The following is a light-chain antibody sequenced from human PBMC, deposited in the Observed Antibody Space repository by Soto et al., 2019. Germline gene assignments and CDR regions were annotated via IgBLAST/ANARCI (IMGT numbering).Light chain of an antibody. CDR2: SNN. J-gene: IGLJ1*01. V-gene: IGLV1-47*02. CDR3: AAWDDRRSGLYV. CDR1: SSNIGSNY. Sequence: QSVLTQPPSASGTPGQRVTISCSGSSSNIGSNYVFWYQQLPGTAPKLLIYSNNQRPSGVPDRFSGSKSGTSASLAISGLRSEDEADYYCAAWDDRRSGLYVFGTGTKLTVL.